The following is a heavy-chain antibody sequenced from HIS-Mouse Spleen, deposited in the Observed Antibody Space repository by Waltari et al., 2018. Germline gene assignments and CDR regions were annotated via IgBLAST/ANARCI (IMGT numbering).Heavy chain of an antibody. CDR1: GYTFTSYY. Sequence: QVQLVQSGAEVKKPGASVKVSCKASGYTFTSYYMHWVRQAPGQGLEWMGRIHPSGGSTSYEQKFQGRVTMTRDTSTSTVYMELSSLRSEDTAVYYCARGSGYSSSWDAFDIWGQGTMVTVSS. J-gene: IGHJ3*02. V-gene: IGHV1-46*03. CDR2: IHPSGGST. D-gene: IGHD6-13*01. CDR3: ARGSGYSSSWDAFDI.